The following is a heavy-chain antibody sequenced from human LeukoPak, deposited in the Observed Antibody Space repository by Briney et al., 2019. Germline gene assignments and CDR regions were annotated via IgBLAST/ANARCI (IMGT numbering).Heavy chain of an antibody. V-gene: IGHV4-4*07. Sequence: SETLSLTCTVSGGSISSYYWSWIRQPAGKGLQWIGRTHASGSFMYNPSLKSRLTISIDTSKKQFSLKLSSVTDADTAVYYCARRARDWYSPIEYWGPGTLVTVSS. CDR2: THASGSF. J-gene: IGHJ4*02. CDR1: GGSISSYY. D-gene: IGHD2-21*02. CDR3: ARRARDWYSPIEY.